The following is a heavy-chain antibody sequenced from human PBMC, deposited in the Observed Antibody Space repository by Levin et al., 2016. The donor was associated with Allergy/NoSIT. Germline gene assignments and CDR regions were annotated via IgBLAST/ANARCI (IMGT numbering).Heavy chain of an antibody. D-gene: IGHD2-15*01. V-gene: IGHV3-53*01. CDR3: AIQKEPGIFNAFDI. Sequence: VRQAPGKGLEWVSVIYSGGSTYYADSVKGRFTISRDNSKNTLYLQMNSLRAEDTAVYYCAIQKEPGIFNAFDIWGQGTMVTVSS. J-gene: IGHJ3*02. CDR2: IYSGGST.